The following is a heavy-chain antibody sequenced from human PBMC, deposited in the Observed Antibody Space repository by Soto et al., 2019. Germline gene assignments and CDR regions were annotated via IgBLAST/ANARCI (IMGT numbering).Heavy chain of an antibody. Sequence: VASVKVSCKASGYTFTSYGISWVRQAPGQGLEWMGWISAYNGNTNYAQKLQGRVTMTTDTSTSTAYMELRSLRSDDTAVYYCARVGYCSGGSCYSVWFDPWGQGTLVTVSS. CDR1: GYTFTSYG. CDR2: ISAYNGNT. V-gene: IGHV1-18*01. J-gene: IGHJ5*02. CDR3: ARVGYCSGGSCYSVWFDP. D-gene: IGHD2-15*01.